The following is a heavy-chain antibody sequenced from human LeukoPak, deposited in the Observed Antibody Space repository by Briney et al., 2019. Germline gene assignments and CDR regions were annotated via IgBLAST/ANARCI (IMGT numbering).Heavy chain of an antibody. Sequence: GGFLRLSCAASGFTLSNYGIHWVRQAPGKGLEWVAFMRYDGSNKYYADSVKGRFTISRDNSKNTLYLQMNSLRAEDTAVYFCAKEFTIFGGPGYFDYWGQGTLVTVSS. CDR3: AKEFTIFGGPGYFDY. J-gene: IGHJ4*02. D-gene: IGHD3-3*01. CDR2: MRYDGSNK. V-gene: IGHV3-30*02. CDR1: GFTLSNYG.